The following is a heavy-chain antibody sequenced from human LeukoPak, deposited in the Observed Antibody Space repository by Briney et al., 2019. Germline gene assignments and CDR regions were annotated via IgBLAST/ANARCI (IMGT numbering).Heavy chain of an antibody. CDR3: TRGYSSGWYDY. D-gene: IGHD6-19*01. Sequence: SETLSLTCAVYGGSFGTYYWSWIRQPPGKGLECIGEIYHSGGTNYNPSLKTRVTISADTSKIQFSLMLRSVTDADAAVYYCTRGYSSGWYDYWGQGTLVTVSS. CDR2: IYHSGGT. V-gene: IGHV4-34*01. J-gene: IGHJ4*02. CDR1: GGSFGTYY.